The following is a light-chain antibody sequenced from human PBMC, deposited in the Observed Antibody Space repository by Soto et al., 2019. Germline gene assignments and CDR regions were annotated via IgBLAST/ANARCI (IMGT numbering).Light chain of an antibody. J-gene: IGKJ1*01. V-gene: IGKV3-20*01. Sequence: EIVLTQSPGSLSLSPGERATLSCRASQSVDSSFFAWYQQKPGQAPRLLIYGASNRATGNPDRFSGRGSGTDFTLTITGLEPEDFAVYYCQQYVSSVTFGQGTKVEIK. CDR1: QSVDSSF. CDR3: QQYVSSVT. CDR2: GAS.